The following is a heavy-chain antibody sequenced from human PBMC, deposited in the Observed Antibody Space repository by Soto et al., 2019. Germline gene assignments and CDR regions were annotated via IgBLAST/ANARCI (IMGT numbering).Heavy chain of an antibody. D-gene: IGHD4-4*01. Sequence: QLQLVQSGTELKKPGASVKVSCKASGYTFTNYGITWVRQAPGQGLEWMGWINADYGNTNYEQKFQGRVTMTTDTSTTTAYMELRSLRSDDTAVYSCARKSLSNFNWFDPWGQGTLVTVSS. CDR3: ARKSLSNFNWFDP. CDR1: GYTFTNYG. V-gene: IGHV1-18*04. J-gene: IGHJ5*02. CDR2: INADYGNT.